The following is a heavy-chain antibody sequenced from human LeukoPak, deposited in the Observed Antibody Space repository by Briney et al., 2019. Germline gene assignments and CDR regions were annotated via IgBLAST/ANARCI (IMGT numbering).Heavy chain of an antibody. CDR3: AKSSYYDASGYYREYYFDS. CDR2: ISGSGEST. D-gene: IGHD3-22*01. Sequence: GGSLRLSCVPSGFSFSNYAMSWVRQAPGKGLEWVSSISGSGESTHYVDSVKGRFTISRDKTKNTLYLQMNSLRAEDTAVYYCAKSSYYDASGYYREYYFDSWGQGTLVTVSS. J-gene: IGHJ4*02. V-gene: IGHV3-23*01. CDR1: GFSFSNYA.